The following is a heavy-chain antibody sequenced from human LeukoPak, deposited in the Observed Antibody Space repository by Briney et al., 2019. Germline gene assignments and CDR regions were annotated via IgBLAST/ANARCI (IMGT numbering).Heavy chain of an antibody. CDR2: IIPIFGTA. D-gene: IGHD6-13*01. CDR1: GGTFSSYA. V-gene: IGHV1-69*05. CDR3: AGKYSSSWYGLDY. J-gene: IGHJ4*02. Sequence: SVKVSCKASGGTFSSYAISWVRQAPGQGLEWMGRIIPIFGTANYAQKFQGRVTITTDESTSTAYMERSSLRSEDTAVYYRAGKYSSSWYGLDYWGQGTLVTVSS.